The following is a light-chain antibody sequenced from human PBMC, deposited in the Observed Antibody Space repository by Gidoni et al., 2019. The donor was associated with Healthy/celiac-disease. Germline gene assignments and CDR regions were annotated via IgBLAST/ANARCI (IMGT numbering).Light chain of an antibody. CDR3: QQYGSSPFT. Sequence: EIALTQSPGTLSLSPGESATLSCRASQSVSSSYLAWYQQKPGQAPRLLIYGASSRATGIPYRFSGSGSGTDFTLTISRLEPEDFAVYYCQQYGSSPFTFGPGTKVDIK. CDR2: GAS. CDR1: QSVSSSY. J-gene: IGKJ3*01. V-gene: IGKV3-20*01.